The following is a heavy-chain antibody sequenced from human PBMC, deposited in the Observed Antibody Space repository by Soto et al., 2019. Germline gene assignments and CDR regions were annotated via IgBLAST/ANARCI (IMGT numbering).Heavy chain of an antibody. D-gene: IGHD2-2*01. V-gene: IGHV4-4*07. Sequence: KPSETLSLTCTVSGGSISSYYWSWIRQPAGKGLEWIGRIYTSGRTNYNPSLKSRVTMSVDTSKNQFSLKLSSVTAADTAVYYCARACSSNSCYDVFDYWGQGTLVTVSS. CDR3: ARACSSNSCYDVFDY. J-gene: IGHJ4*02. CDR2: IYTSGRT. CDR1: GGSISSYY.